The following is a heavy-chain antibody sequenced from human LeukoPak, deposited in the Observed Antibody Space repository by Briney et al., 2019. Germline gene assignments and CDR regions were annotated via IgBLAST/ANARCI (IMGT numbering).Heavy chain of an antibody. CDR3: AGGQWEEAYNWFDP. D-gene: IGHD1-26*01. Sequence: GRSLRFSGAALGFTFSSYAMTWAGQPPGKGLEGVAVISYDGSNKYYADSVKGRFTISRDNSKNTLYLQMNSLRAEDTAVYYCAGGQWEEAYNWFDPWGQGTLVTVSS. CDR1: GFTFSSYA. CDR2: ISYDGSNK. J-gene: IGHJ5*02. V-gene: IGHV3-30*03.